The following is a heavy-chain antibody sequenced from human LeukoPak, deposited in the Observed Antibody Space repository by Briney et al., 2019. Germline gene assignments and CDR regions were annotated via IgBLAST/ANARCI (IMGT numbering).Heavy chain of an antibody. Sequence: ASVKVSCKASGYTFTSYDINWVRQATGQGLEWMGWMNPNSGNTGYAQKFQGRVTMTRNTSISTAYMVLSSLRSEDTAVYYCARGLVVVVADTLGPSFDYWGQGTLVTVSS. J-gene: IGHJ4*02. CDR3: ARGLVVVVADTLGPSFDY. V-gene: IGHV1-8*01. CDR2: MNPNSGNT. D-gene: IGHD2-15*01. CDR1: GYTFTSYD.